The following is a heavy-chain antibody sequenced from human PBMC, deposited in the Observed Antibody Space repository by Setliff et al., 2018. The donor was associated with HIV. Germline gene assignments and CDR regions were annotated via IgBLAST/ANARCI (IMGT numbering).Heavy chain of an antibody. CDR2: IKSISDGATT. CDR1: GFTFSNAW. D-gene: IGHD3-3*01. CDR3: TTTLRTRNFWSGYSVLSDY. Sequence: LRLSCAASGFTFSNAWMSWVRQAPGKGLEWIGRIKSISDGATTDYAAPVEGRFAISRDDSNNTLYLQMNSLKTEDTAVYYCTTTLRTRNFWSGYSVLSDYWGQGTLITVSS. J-gene: IGHJ4*01. V-gene: IGHV3-15*01.